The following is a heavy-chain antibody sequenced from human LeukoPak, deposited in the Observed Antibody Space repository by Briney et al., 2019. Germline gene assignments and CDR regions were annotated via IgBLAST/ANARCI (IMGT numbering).Heavy chain of an antibody. J-gene: IGHJ6*02. CDR2: IYYSGST. Sequence: PSETRSLTCNVSGDSISYYYWSWIRQPPGKGLEWIGYIYYSGSTDYNPSLKSRVSISVDTSKNQFSLKLNSVTPADTAVYYCARDGRISPYSGMDVWGQGTTVTVSS. CDR3: ARDGRISPYSGMDV. D-gene: IGHD1-26*01. CDR1: GDSISYYY. V-gene: IGHV4-59*01.